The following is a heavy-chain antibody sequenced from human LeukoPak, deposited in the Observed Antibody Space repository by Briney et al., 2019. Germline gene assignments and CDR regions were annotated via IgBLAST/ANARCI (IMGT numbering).Heavy chain of an antibody. D-gene: IGHD3-10*01. V-gene: IGHV3-11*01. CDR3: AKDTFTMVRGVVDY. Sequence: GGSLRLSCAASGITFSDCYMSWIRQAPGKGLEWVSYISNSGSSIYYTDSVKGRFTISRDNAKNSLYLQMNSLRAEDTALYYCAKDTFTMVRGVVDYWGQGTLVTVSS. CDR2: ISNSGSSI. J-gene: IGHJ4*02. CDR1: GITFSDCY.